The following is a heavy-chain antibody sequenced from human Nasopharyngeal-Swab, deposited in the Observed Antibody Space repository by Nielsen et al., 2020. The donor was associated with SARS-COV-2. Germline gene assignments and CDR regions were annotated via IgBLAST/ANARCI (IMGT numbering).Heavy chain of an antibody. CDR1: GFTFSSYG. V-gene: IGHV3-33*08. CDR2: IWYDGSK. D-gene: IGHD6-13*01. Sequence: GESLKISCAASGFTFSSYGMHWVRQAPGKGLEWVAVIWYDGSKYYADYVKGRFTISRDNSKNTLYLQMNSRRAEDTAVYYCARGQESYSSSWLNWYFDLWGRGTLVTVSS. J-gene: IGHJ2*01. CDR3: ARGQESYSSSWLNWYFDL.